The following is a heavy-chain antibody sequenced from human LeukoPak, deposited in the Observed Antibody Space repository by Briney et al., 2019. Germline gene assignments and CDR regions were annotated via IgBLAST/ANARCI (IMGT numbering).Heavy chain of an antibody. J-gene: IGHJ4*02. V-gene: IGHV3-30-3*01. CDR3: ASGQTYYDFWSGYSTNLAFDY. D-gene: IGHD3-3*01. CDR2: TSSDLNVK. CDR1: GFTFRNYV. Sequence: GGSLGLSCAASGFTFRNYVIHWVRQAPGKGLEWVAVTSSDLNVKLYADSVKGRFTISRDNSKNTLYLQMDSLRAEDTAVYYCASGQTYYDFWSGYSTNLAFDYWGQGTLVTVSS.